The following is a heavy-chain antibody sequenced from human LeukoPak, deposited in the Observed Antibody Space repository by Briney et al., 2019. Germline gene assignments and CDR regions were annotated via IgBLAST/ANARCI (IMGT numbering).Heavy chain of an antibody. CDR2: MNPNSGNT. CDR1: GYTFSSYD. V-gene: IGHV1-8*03. CDR3: ARVGLTRGEAFDI. Sequence: GASVKVSCKASGYTFSSYDINWVRQAPGQGLEWMGWMNPNSGNTGYPQKFQGRVTITLSTSISTAYVELSSLRFDDTAMYSCARVGLTRGEAFDIWGQGTVVTVSS. J-gene: IGHJ3*02. D-gene: IGHD3-16*01.